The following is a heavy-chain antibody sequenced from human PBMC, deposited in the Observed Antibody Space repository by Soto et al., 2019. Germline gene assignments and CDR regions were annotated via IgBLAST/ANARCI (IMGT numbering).Heavy chain of an antibody. CDR3: ASRSATVLSLKY. CDR1: GFTFSSYA. J-gene: IGHJ4*02. V-gene: IGHV3-23*01. CDR2: ISGSGGST. Sequence: PGGSLRLSCAASGFTFSSYAMSWVRQAPGKGLEWVSAISGSGGSTYYADSVQGRFTVSRDNSKNTLYLQMNSLRAEDTAVYYCASRSATVLSLKYWGPGTQVTVSS. D-gene: IGHD2-8*01.